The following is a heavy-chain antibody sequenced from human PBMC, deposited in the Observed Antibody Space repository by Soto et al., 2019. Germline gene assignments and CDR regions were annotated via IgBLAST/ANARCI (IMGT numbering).Heavy chain of an antibody. J-gene: IGHJ4*02. CDR3: ERHIAVPRTRGFDY. Sequence: QVPLQASGPGLVKPSGTLSLTCAVSGGSITTNWWSWVRQPPGKGLEWIGEIYHSGTTNYNPSLRGRVTISVDKSNTQFSLNLNSVTAADSAIYCCERHIAVPRTRGFDYWGQGNLVTVSS. CDR2: IYHSGTT. D-gene: IGHD6-19*01. V-gene: IGHV4-4*01. CDR1: GGSITTNW.